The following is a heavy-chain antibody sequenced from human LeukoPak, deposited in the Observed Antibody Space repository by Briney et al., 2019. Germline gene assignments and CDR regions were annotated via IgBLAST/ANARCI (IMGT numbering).Heavy chain of an antibody. CDR1: GFTFSNYN. Sequence: GSLRLSCAASGFTFSNYNMNWVRQAPGKELEWIGYIYHSGNTRCNPSLKSRVTISVDTSKNEFSLRLTSVTAADTAFYYCARDRGAAAGMNWFDPWGQGILVTVSS. J-gene: IGHJ5*02. V-gene: IGHV4-59*01. D-gene: IGHD6-13*01. CDR2: IYHSGNT. CDR3: ARDRGAAAGMNWFDP.